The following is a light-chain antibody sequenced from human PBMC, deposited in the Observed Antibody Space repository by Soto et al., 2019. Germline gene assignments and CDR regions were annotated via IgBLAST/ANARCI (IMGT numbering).Light chain of an antibody. J-gene: IGKJ4*01. CDR1: QNVKTS. CDR2: DAF. CDR3: QQYDEWSLT. Sequence: EKVMTQSPATLSVSPGERATLSCRASQNVKTSLAWYQQKPGQAPRLLIYDAFTRATGIPARFSGSASGTEFTLIISSLQSEDFAVYYCQQYDEWSLTFGGGTKVEIK. V-gene: IGKV3-15*01.